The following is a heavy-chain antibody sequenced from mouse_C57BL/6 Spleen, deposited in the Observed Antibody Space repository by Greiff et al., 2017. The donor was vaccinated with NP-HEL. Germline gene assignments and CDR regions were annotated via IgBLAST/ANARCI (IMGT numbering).Heavy chain of an antibody. CDR3: ARQGGYSNYVWYFDV. CDR1: GFSLTSYG. Sequence: VMLVESGPGLVAPSQSLSITCTVSGFSLTSYGVHWVRQPPGKGLEWLVVIWSDGSTTYNSALKSRLSISKDNSKSQVFLKMNSLQTDDTAMYYCARQGGYSNYVWYFDVWGTGTTVTVSS. J-gene: IGHJ1*03. V-gene: IGHV2-6-1*01. D-gene: IGHD2-5*01. CDR2: IWSDGST.